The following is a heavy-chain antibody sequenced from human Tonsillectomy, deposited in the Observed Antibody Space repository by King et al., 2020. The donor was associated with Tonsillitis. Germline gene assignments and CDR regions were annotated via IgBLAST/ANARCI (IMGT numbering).Heavy chain of an antibody. CDR1: GFTVSTNY. Sequence: VQLVESGGGLIQPGGSLGLSCAASGFTVSTNYMSWVRQAPGKGLEWVSIVYGDGSIHYAGSVKGRSTVSSDNSKNTMYLQMNSLRAEDTAVYYCARGGDSGDFYEQWYFDLWGRGTLVTVSS. CDR2: VYGDGSI. CDR3: ARGGDSGDFYEQWYFDL. V-gene: IGHV3-53*01. J-gene: IGHJ2*01. D-gene: IGHD1-26*01.